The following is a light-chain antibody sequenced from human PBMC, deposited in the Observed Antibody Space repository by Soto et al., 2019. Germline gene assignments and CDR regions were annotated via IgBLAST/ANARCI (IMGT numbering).Light chain of an antibody. V-gene: IGKV1-6*01. Sequence: IGMAGSPSCLSASLGDRVSITCRASQGIRNDLGWYQQKPGKAPKLLIYAASSLQSGVPSRFSGSGSGTDFTLTISSLQPEDFAPYYCPHASNYPRTFAQRTKAAIK. CDR3: PHASNYPRT. CDR2: AAS. CDR1: QGIRND. J-gene: IGKJ1*01.